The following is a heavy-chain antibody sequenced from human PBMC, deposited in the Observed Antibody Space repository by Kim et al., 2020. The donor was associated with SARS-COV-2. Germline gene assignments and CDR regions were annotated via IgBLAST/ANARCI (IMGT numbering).Heavy chain of an antibody. Sequence: SETLSLTCTVSGGSISSSSYYWGWIRQPPGKGLEWIGSIYYSGSTYYNPSLKSRVTISVDTSKNQFSLKLSSVTAADTAVYYCARRVIAAARVTYNWFDPWGQGTLVTVSS. D-gene: IGHD6-13*01. V-gene: IGHV4-39*01. CDR3: ARRVIAAARVTYNWFDP. CDR1: GGSISSSSYY. CDR2: IYYSGST. J-gene: IGHJ5*02.